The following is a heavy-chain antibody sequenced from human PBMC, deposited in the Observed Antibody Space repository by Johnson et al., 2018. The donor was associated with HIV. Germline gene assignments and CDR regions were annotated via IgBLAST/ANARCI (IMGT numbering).Heavy chain of an antibody. CDR2: IRYDGSNK. D-gene: IGHD1-26*01. CDR1: GFTFSSYA. Sequence: QVQLVESGGGLVQPGGSLRLSCAASGFTFSSYAMSWVRQAPGKGLEWVAFIRYDGSNKYYADSVKGRFTISRDNSKNTLYLQMNSLRAEDTAVYYCARDGEWELEDAFDIWGQGTMVTVSS. CDR3: ARDGEWELEDAFDI. V-gene: IGHV3-30*02. J-gene: IGHJ3*02.